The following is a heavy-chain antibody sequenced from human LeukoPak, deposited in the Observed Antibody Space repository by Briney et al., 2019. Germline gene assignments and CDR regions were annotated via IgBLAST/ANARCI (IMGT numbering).Heavy chain of an antibody. D-gene: IGHD2-2*01. CDR2: ISWNSGSI. CDR3: AKGSCSSTTCLKTD. J-gene: IGHJ4*02. V-gene: IGHV3-9*01. Sequence: GGSLRLSCAASGFTFDDYAMHWVRQTPGKGLEWVSSISWNSGSIGYADSVKGRFTISRDNAKNTLYLQMNSLKSEDTAVYYCAKGSCSSTTCLKTDWGQGAPVTVSS. CDR1: GFTFDDYA.